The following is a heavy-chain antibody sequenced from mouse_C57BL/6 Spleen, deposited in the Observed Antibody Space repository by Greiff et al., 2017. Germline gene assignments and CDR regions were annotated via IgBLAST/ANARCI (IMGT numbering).Heavy chain of an antibody. J-gene: IGHJ3*01. CDR2: INPNNGGT. Sequence: EVQLKQSGPELVKPGASVKISCKASGYTFTDYYMNWVKQSHGKSLEWIGDINPNNGGTSYNQKFKGKATLTVDKSSSTAYMELRSLTSEDSAVYYCARTLYDGRGFAYWGQGTLVTVSA. V-gene: IGHV1-26*01. CDR3: ARTLYDGRGFAY. CDR1: GYTFTDYY. D-gene: IGHD2-3*01.